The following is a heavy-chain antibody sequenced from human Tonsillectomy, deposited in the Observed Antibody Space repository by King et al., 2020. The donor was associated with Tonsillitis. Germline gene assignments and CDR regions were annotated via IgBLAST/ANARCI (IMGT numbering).Heavy chain of an antibody. J-gene: IGHJ4*02. Sequence: VQLVESGAEVKKPGESLKISCKGSGYSFTSYWIGWVRQMPGKGLEWMGIIYPGDSNTRYSPSFQGQVTISADKSISTAYLQWSRLKASDTAMYFCARHTLLRGVTQLDYWGQGTLVTVSS. CDR1: GYSFTSYW. V-gene: IGHV5-51*01. D-gene: IGHD3-10*01. CDR3: ARHTLLRGVTQLDY. CDR2: IYPGDSNT.